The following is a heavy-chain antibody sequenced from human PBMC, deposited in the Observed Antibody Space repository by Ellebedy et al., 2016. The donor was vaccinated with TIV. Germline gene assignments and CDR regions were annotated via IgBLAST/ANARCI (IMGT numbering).Heavy chain of an antibody. CDR1: GGSISSYY. D-gene: IGHD6-13*01. V-gene: IGHV4-59*12. CDR3: ARGLGYSSSWPR. Sequence: SETLSLTCTVSGGSISSYYWSWIRQPPGKGLEWIGYIYYSGSTNYNPSLKSRVTISVDTSKNQFSLKLSSVTAADTAVYYCARGLGYSSSWPRWGQGTLVTVSS. J-gene: IGHJ4*02. CDR2: IYYSGST.